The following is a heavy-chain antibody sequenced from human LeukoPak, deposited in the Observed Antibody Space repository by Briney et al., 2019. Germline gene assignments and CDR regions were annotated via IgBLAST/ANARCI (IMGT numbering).Heavy chain of an antibody. CDR1: GFTFSSYA. V-gene: IGHV3-23*01. D-gene: IGHD6-13*01. CDR3: AKVGPSPSSSWYYYYGMDV. CDR2: ISGSGGST. Sequence: GGSLRLSCAASGFTFSSYAMSWVRQAPGKGLEWVSAISGSGGSTYYADSVKDRFTISRDNSKNTLYLQMNSLRAEDTAVYYCAKVGPSPSSSWYYYYGMDVWGQGTTVTVSS. J-gene: IGHJ6*02.